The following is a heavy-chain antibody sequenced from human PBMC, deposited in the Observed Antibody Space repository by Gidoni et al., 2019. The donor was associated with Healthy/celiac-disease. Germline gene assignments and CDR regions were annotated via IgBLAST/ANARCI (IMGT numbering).Heavy chain of an antibody. CDR1: GLSFSNNW. D-gene: IGHD4-17*01. Sequence: EVQLVESGGGLVKPGGYLRLSCAASGLSFSNNWMSWVRQAPGKGLEWVGRIKSKTDGGTTDYAAPVKGRFTISRDDSKNTLYLQMNSLKTEDTAVYYCTTGLPDYYFDYWGQGTLVTVSS. CDR2: IKSKTDGGTT. J-gene: IGHJ4*02. CDR3: TTGLPDYYFDY. V-gene: IGHV3-15*01.